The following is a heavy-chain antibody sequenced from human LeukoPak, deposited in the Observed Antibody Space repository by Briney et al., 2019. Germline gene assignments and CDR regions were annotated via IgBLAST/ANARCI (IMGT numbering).Heavy chain of an antibody. Sequence: GGSLRLSCTTSGFIFRDFAMTWVRQAPGKGLEWVGFVRGSPYGATTEYAASVKGGFTISRDDSKRIAYLQMNSLKTEDTGVYYCTRGKDGGNPYYYDYWGQGALVIVSS. V-gene: IGHV3-49*04. CDR1: GFIFRDFA. CDR3: TRGKDGGNPYYYDY. J-gene: IGHJ4*02. CDR2: VRGSPYGATT. D-gene: IGHD4-23*01.